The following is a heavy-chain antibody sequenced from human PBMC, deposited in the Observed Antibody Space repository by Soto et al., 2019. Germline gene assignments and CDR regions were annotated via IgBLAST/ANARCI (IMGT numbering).Heavy chain of an antibody. CDR3: ARDEGGYDILTGYYKAHHFDY. J-gene: IGHJ4*02. D-gene: IGHD3-9*01. V-gene: IGHV1-18*01. CDR1: GYTFTHFY. Sequence: ASVKVSCKASGYTFTHFYITWVRQAPGQGLEWMGAISPHTFNTNYAQKFRGRVTLTTEKYMNKAYRDLRSLTSDDTAVYYCARDEGGYDILTGYYKAHHFDYWGQGVPVTVSS. CDR2: ISPHTFNT.